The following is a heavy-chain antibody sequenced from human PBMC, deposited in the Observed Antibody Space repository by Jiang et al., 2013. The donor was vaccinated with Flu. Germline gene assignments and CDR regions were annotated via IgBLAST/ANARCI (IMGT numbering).Heavy chain of an antibody. CDR3: AISPYYYDSSGYYPRAYDY. J-gene: IGHJ4*02. V-gene: IGHV1-46*01. CDR2: INPSGGST. CDR1: GYTFTSYY. D-gene: IGHD3-22*01. Sequence: GAEVKKPGASVKVSCKASGYTFTSYYMHWVRQAPGQGLEWMGIINPSGGSTSYAQKFQGRVTMTRDTSTSTVYMELSSLRSEDTAVYYCAISPYYYDSSGYYPRAYDYWGQGTLVTVSS.